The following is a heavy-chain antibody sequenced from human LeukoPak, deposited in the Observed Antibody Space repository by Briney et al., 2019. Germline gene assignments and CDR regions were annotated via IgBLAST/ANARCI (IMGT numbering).Heavy chain of an antibody. CDR1: GDSINSLDL. J-gene: IGHJ4*02. V-gene: IGHV4-4*02. D-gene: IGHD3-22*01. CDR3: AGLVGRYSSGLYYYYFDY. Sequence: SETLSLTCTVSGDSINSLDLWSWVRQPPGKGLEWIGEMYLSGTTHSNPSVKSRVTISIDKSKNRFFLNLSSVTAADTAVYYCAGLVGRYSSGLYYYYFDYWGQGTLVTVSS. CDR2: MYLSGTT.